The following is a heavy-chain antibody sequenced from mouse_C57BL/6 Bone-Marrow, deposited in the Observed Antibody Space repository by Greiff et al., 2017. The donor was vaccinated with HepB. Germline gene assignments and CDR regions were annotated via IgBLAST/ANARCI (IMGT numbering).Heavy chain of an antibody. D-gene: IGHD1-1*01. Sequence: EVQLVESGAELVRPGASVKLSCTASGFNIKDDYMHWVKQRPEQGLEWIGWIDPENGDTEYASKFQGKATITADTSSNTAYLQLSSLTSEDTAVYYCTTPYYGSLDYWGQGTTLTVSS. CDR1: GFNIKDDY. CDR3: TTPYYGSLDY. J-gene: IGHJ2*01. V-gene: IGHV14-4*01. CDR2: IDPENGDT.